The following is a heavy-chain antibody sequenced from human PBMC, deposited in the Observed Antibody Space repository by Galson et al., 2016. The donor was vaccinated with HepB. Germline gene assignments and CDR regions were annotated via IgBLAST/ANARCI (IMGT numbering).Heavy chain of an antibody. Sequence: SVKVSCKASGYTFTTYGFIWVRQTPGQGLEWMGWISAYNGYTNYAQNFQGRVTMTTDTSTTTVYMELRSLRSDDTAVYYCARDCGGDCYHFDFWGQGTLVTFSS. D-gene: IGHD2-21*02. CDR2: ISAYNGYT. CDR1: GYTFTTYG. V-gene: IGHV1-18*01. CDR3: ARDCGGDCYHFDF. J-gene: IGHJ4*02.